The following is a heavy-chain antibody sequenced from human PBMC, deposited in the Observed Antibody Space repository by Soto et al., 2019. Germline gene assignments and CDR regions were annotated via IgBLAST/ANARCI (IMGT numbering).Heavy chain of an antibody. Sequence: SGTLSLTCTVSGGPISSYYWSWIRQPPGKGLEWIAYIHYSGSTEYNASLKSRVTISVDTSKNQFSLKLNSVTAADTAVYYCARRARGSSSFYYYYYMDVWGKGTTVTVSS. D-gene: IGHD6-6*01. J-gene: IGHJ6*03. CDR3: ARRARGSSSFYYYYYMDV. CDR2: IHYSGST. V-gene: IGHV4-59*08. CDR1: GGPISSYY.